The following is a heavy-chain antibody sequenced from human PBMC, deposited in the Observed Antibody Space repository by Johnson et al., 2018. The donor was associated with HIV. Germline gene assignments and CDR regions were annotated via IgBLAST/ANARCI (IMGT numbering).Heavy chain of an antibody. J-gene: IGHJ3*02. CDR3: TTDRGGEIAVAGPDAFDI. V-gene: IGHV3-15*01. Sequence: AQLVESGGGLIQPGGSLRLSCEASGFTVRSNYISWVRQAPGKGLEWVGRIKSNTDGGTTDYAAPVKGRFTISRDDSKNTLYLQMNSLKTEETAVYYCTTDRGGEIAVAGPDAFDIWGQGTMVTVSS. CDR1: GFTVRSNY. D-gene: IGHD6-19*01. CDR2: IKSNTDGGTT.